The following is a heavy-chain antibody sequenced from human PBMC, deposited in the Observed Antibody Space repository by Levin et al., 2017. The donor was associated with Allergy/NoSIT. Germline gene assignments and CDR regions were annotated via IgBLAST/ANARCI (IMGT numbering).Heavy chain of an antibody. CDR2: IYWDDDV. CDR3: AHIGDEYGDYVDY. J-gene: IGHJ4*02. Sequence: ESGPTLVKPTQTLTLTCSFSGFSLSTSGVGVGWIRQPPGKALEWLGFIYWDDDVLSSPSLKNRLTLTKDTSKQQVVLTMTNMGPVDTATYYCAHIGDEYGDYVDYWGQGTLVTVSS. V-gene: IGHV2-5*02. CDR1: GFSLSTSGVG. D-gene: IGHD4-17*01.